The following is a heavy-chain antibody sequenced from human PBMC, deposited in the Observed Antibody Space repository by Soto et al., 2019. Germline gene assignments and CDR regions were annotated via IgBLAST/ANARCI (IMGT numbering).Heavy chain of an antibody. D-gene: IGHD3-16*01. CDR3: ARQGGIRAFDI. J-gene: IGHJ3*02. V-gene: IGHV1-8*01. CDR1: GYTFTSYA. Sequence: QVQLVQCGAEVKKPGASVKVSCKASGYTFTSYAINWVRQAIGQGLEWMGWMNPNSGNTGYAQKFQGRVTMTRKTSIITASMELSSLRSEDTAVYYCARQGGIRAFDIWGQGTMVTVSS. CDR2: MNPNSGNT.